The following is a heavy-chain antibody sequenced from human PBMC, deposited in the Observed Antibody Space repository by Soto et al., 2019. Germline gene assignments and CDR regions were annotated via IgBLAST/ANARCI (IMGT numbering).Heavy chain of an antibody. J-gene: IGHJ4*02. CDR3: ATYREQWPYYFDY. D-gene: IGHD6-19*01. Sequence: ASVKVSCKASGGTFSSYAISWVRQAPGQGLEWMGGIIPIFGTANYAQKFQGRVTITADESTSTAYMELSSLRSEDTAVYYCATYREQWPYYFDYWRQGTLVTVSS. CDR2: IIPIFGTA. CDR1: GGTFSSYA. V-gene: IGHV1-69*13.